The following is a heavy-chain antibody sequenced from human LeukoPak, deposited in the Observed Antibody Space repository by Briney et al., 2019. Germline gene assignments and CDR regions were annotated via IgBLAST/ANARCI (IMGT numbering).Heavy chain of an antibody. D-gene: IGHD5-24*01. CDR1: GFTVSSNY. J-gene: IGHJ4*02. CDR3: ARGRWLQHDY. CDR2: IYSGGST. Sequence: PGGSPRLSSAAPGFTVSSNYLSWVRQAPGKGLEWVSVIYSGGSTYYADSVKGRFTISRHNSKNTLYLQMNSLRAEDTAVYYCARGRWLQHDYWGQGTLVTVSS. V-gene: IGHV3-53*04.